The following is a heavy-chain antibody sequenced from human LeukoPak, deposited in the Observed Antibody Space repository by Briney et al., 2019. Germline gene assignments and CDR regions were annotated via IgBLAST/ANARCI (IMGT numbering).Heavy chain of an antibody. J-gene: IGHJ5*02. D-gene: IGHD6-13*01. CDR2: MFGSGST. Sequence: SETLSLTCTVSGGSISSFYWNWIRQPAGKGLEWIGRMFGSGSTIYNPSLTSRVTMSVDASKNHIYLSLSSVTAADTAVYYCARGFQYSSSWYGGFDPWGQGILVTVSS. CDR1: GGSISSFY. CDR3: ARGFQYSSSWYGGFDP. V-gene: IGHV4-4*07.